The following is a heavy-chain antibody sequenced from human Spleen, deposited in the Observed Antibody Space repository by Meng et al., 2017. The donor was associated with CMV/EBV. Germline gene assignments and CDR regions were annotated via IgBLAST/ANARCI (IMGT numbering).Heavy chain of an antibody. V-gene: IGHV3-23*01. CDR2: ISGRGGNT. D-gene: IGHD6-13*01. Sequence: SCAASGFTFSSYAMRWVRQAPGKGLEWVSAISGRGGNTYYADSVKGRFTISRDNSKNTLYLQMNSLRAEDTAVYYCAKGGSSWLFDYWGQGTLVTVSS. CDR3: AKGGSSWLFDY. J-gene: IGHJ4*02. CDR1: GFTFSSYA.